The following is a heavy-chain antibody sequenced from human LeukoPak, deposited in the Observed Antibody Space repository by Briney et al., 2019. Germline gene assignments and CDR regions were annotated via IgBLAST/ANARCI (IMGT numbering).Heavy chain of an antibody. J-gene: IGHJ3*02. Sequence: PGGSLRLSCAASGFTFSNYVMSWVRQAPGKGLEWVSTISGSGGTTYYVDSVKGRFTISRDNSKNTLFLQMNSLRAEDTALYYCAKGHSSGWFRPDSFDIWGQGTMVTVSS. D-gene: IGHD6-19*01. V-gene: IGHV3-23*01. CDR2: ISGSGGTT. CDR3: AKGHSSGWFRPDSFDI. CDR1: GFTFSNYV.